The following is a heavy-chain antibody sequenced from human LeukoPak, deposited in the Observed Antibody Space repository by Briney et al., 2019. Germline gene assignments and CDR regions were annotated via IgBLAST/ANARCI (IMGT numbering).Heavy chain of an antibody. Sequence: ASVKVSCKASGYTFTGYYVHWVRQAPGQGLEWMGWINTNTGNPTYAQGFTGRFVFSLDTSVSTAYLQISSLKAEDTAVYYCARDLWFGELSGLDVWGKGTTVTVSS. CDR1: GYTFTGYY. CDR2: INTNTGNP. J-gene: IGHJ6*04. D-gene: IGHD3-10*01. V-gene: IGHV7-4-1*02. CDR3: ARDLWFGELSGLDV.